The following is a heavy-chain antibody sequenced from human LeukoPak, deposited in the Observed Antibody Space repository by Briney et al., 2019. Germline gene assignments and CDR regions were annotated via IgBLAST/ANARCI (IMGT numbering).Heavy chain of an antibody. CDR1: GGSISSNSYY. CDR3: ARTRTYYYDSSGYYYAEYFQH. J-gene: IGHJ1*01. D-gene: IGHD3-22*01. Sequence: SETLSLTCAVSGGSISSNSYYWGWIRQPPGKGLEWIGSIYYSGSTYYNPSLKSRVTISVDTSKNQFSLKLSSVTAADTAAYYCARTRTYYYDSSGYYYAEYFQHWGQGTLVTVSS. V-gene: IGHV4-39*01. CDR2: IYYSGST.